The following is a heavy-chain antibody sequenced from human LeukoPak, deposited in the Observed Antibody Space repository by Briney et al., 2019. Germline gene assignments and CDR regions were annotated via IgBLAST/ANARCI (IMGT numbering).Heavy chain of an antibody. CDR1: GYTFTSYG. CDR3: ARADIIVVGAAAPVASAFEY. V-gene: IGHV1-18*01. Sequence: PGASVKVSCKTSGYTFTSYGISWLRQAPGQGLEWMGWISAYKGDTDYAQKFQGRLTVTRDTSTSTVYMELQNLTSDDTAVYYCARADIIVVGAAAPVASAFEYWGQGALSTVS. D-gene: IGHD2-15*01. CDR2: ISAYKGDT. J-gene: IGHJ4*02.